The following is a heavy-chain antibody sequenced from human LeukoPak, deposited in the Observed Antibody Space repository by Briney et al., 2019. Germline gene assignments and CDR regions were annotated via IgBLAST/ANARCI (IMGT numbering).Heavy chain of an antibody. CDR3: AKDSTAAAGGVFDY. V-gene: IGHV3-9*03. D-gene: IGHD6-13*01. CDR2: ISWNSGSI. CDR1: GFTFDDYA. J-gene: IGHJ4*02. Sequence: PGRSLRLSCAASGFTFDDYAMHWVRQAPGKGLEWVSGISWNSGSIGYADSVKGRFTIPRDNAKNSLYLQMNSLRAEDMALYYCAKDSTAAAGGVFDYWGQGTLVTVSS.